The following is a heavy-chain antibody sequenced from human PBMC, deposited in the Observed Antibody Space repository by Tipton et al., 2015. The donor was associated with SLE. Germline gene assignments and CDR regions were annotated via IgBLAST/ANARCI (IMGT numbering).Heavy chain of an antibody. CDR3: VKEGLPYSGSFYFDY. V-gene: IGHV3-30*14. CDR2: ISYDGSNK. J-gene: IGHJ4*02. CDR1: GFTFSSYA. D-gene: IGHD1-26*01. Sequence: SLRLSCAASGFTFSSYAMHWVRQAPGKGLEWVAFISYDGSNKYYADSVKGRFTISRDNSKNTLYLQMSSLRAEDTAVYYCVKEGLPYSGSFYFDYWGQGTLVTVSS.